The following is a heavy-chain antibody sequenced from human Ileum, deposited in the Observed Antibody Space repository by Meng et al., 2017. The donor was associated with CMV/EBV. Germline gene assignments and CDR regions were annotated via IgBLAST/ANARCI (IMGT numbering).Heavy chain of an antibody. CDR3: ARGTDAFDI. CDR2: IYSGGST. CDR1: GFTVTTKY. J-gene: IGHJ3*02. V-gene: IGHV3-66*01. Sequence: HLVESGGGLVQPGGALRLSCAVSGFTVTTKYMTWVRQAPGKGVEWVSVIYSGGSTFYADSVKGRFSISRDSSKNTLYLQMNSLRAEDTAVYYCARGTDAFDIWGPGTMVTVSS.